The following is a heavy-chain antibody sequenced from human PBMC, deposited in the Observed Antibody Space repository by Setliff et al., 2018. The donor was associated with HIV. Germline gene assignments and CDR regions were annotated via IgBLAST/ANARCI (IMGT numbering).Heavy chain of an antibody. V-gene: IGHV4-34*01. CDR3: ARVQWDLLYVPDAFDI. CDR1: GGSFSTYY. CDR2: INHSGNT. Sequence: SETLSLTCAVYGGSFSTYYWGWIRQPPGKGLEWIGEINHSGNTNYNPSLKSRVSVSVDTSKNQFSLQLSSVTAADTAVYYCARVQWDLLYVPDAFDIWGQGIMVTVSS. J-gene: IGHJ3*02. D-gene: IGHD1-26*01.